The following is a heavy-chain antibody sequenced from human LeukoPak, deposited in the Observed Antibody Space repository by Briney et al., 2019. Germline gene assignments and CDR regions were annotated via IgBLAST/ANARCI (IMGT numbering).Heavy chain of an antibody. CDR1: GGTFSSYA. CDR2: IIPIFGTA. J-gene: IGHJ4*02. D-gene: IGHD5-24*01. CDR3: ARGEMAHIDY. V-gene: IGHV1-69*05. Sequence: SVKVSCKASGGTFSSYAISWVRQAPGQGLEWMGRIIPIFGTANYAQKFQGRVTITTDESTSTAHMELSSLRSEDTAVYYCARGEMAHIDYWGQGTLVTVSS.